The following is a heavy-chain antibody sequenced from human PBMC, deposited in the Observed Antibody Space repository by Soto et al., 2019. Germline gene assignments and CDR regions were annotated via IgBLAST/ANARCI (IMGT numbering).Heavy chain of an antibody. D-gene: IGHD6-13*01. V-gene: IGHV4-59*08. CDR1: GDSISNYY. CDR2: IYYSGST. J-gene: IGHJ3*02. CDR3: ARHLWVGSSWYLGAFDI. Sequence: QVQLQESGPGLVKPSETLSLTCTVSGDSISNYYWSWIRQPPGKGLEWIGDIYYSGSTNYNPSLKSRFTISVDTSKNQFARRLSSVTAADTAVYYCARHLWVGSSWYLGAFDIWGKGTMVTVSS.